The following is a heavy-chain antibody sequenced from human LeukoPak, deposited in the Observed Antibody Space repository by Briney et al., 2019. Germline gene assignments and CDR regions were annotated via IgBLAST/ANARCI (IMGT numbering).Heavy chain of an antibody. CDR1: GYXFTGYH. Sequence: ASVKVSCKASGYXFTGYHIHRVRQAPGQGLEWMGIINPSGGSTSYAQKFQGRVTMTRDTSTSTVYMELSSLRSEDTAVYYCAREAVYYYGSGSSGSYYYYYGMDVWGQGTTVTVSS. CDR3: AREAVYYYGSGSSGSYYYYYGMDV. J-gene: IGHJ6*02. CDR2: INPSGGST. V-gene: IGHV1-46*01. D-gene: IGHD3-10*01.